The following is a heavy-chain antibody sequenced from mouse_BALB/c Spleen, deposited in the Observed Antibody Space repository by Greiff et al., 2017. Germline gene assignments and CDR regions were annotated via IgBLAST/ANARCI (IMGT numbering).Heavy chain of an antibody. V-gene: IGHV2-6-7*01. CDR3: ARTIYYGYDVAYFDY. D-gene: IGHD2-2*01. CDR2: IWGDGST. CDR1: GFSLTGYG. Sequence: VMLVESGPGLVAPSQSLSITCTVSGFSLTGYGVNWVRQPPGKGLEWLGMIWGDGSTDYNSALKSRLSISKDNSKSQVFLKMNSLQTDDTARYYCARTIYYGYDVAYFDYWGQGTTLTVSS. J-gene: IGHJ2*01.